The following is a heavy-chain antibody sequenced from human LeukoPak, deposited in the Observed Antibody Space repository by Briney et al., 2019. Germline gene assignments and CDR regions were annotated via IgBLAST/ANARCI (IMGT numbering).Heavy chain of an antibody. CDR2: ISSSVSPI. Sequence: GGSLRLSCAASRFTFSTYSMNWVRQAPGQGLEWVSYISSSVSPIPYADSVKGRFTISRDNAKNSLYLQTTSLRAEDTAVFYCARLYNDAFDIWGQGTLVTVSS. D-gene: IGHD1-14*01. CDR1: RFTFSTYS. J-gene: IGHJ3*02. V-gene: IGHV3-48*04. CDR3: ARLYNDAFDI.